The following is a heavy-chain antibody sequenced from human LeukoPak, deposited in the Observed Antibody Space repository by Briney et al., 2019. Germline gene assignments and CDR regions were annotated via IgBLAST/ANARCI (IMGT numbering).Heavy chain of an antibody. D-gene: IGHD3-22*01. CDR2: ISPSGDIT. V-gene: IGHV3-23*01. CDR3: ARFHYYDSSGYYPGFDY. CDR1: GFTFSNHG. J-gene: IGHJ4*02. Sequence: GGSLRLSCAASGFTFSNHGMNWVRQAPGKGLEWVSGISPSGDITYYADSVKGRFTISRDNSKNSLYLQMNSLRAEDTAVYYCARFHYYDSSGYYPGFDYWGQGTLVTVSS.